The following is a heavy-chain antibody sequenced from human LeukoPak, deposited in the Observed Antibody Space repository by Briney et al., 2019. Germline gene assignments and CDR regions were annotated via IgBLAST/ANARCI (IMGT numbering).Heavy chain of an antibody. CDR1: GYTFTSYG. CDR2: IIPILGIA. V-gene: IGHV1-69*04. Sequence: GASVKASCKASGYTFTSYGISWVRQAPGQGLEWMGRIIPILGIANYAQKFQGRVTITADKSTSTAYMELSSLRSEDTAVYYCARVGTVAGSYWGQGTLVTVSS. J-gene: IGHJ4*02. CDR3: ARVGTVAGSY. D-gene: IGHD6-19*01.